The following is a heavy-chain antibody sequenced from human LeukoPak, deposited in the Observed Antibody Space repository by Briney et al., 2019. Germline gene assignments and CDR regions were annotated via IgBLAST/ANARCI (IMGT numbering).Heavy chain of an antibody. J-gene: IGHJ1*01. D-gene: IGHD4-23*01. CDR1: GDSVSSYY. V-gene: IGHV4-59*08. CDR3: ANSPRGTEYFHH. Sequence: SETLSLTCTVSGDSVSSYYWSWIRQPPGKGLEWIGYINYSGSTNYNPSLKSRVTISGDTSKNQFSLKLSSVTAADTAVYYCANSPRGTEYFHHWGQGTLVTVSS. CDR2: INYSGST.